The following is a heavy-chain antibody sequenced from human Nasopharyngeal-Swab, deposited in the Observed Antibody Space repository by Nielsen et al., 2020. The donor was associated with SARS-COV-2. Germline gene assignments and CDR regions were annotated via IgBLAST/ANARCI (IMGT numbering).Heavy chain of an antibody. Sequence: GESLKISCAASGFTFGSYYMIWVRLPPERGLEWVSIITSDGHTTSYIDSVKGRFTISRDNSKNSPYLQMNSLRTEDTALYYCARDNSGSIDHWGLGTLVTVSS. CDR1: GFTFGSYY. CDR2: ITSDGHTT. CDR3: ARDNSGSIDH. J-gene: IGHJ5*02. V-gene: IGHV3-43*02. D-gene: IGHD3-10*01.